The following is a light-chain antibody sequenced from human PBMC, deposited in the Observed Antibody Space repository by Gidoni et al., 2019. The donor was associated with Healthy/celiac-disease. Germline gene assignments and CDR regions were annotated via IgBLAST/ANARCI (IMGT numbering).Light chain of an antibody. Sequence: DIVIHQSPDSLAVSLGESATINCKSSQSFFYSSNNKNEFAWNKQKPVQPPKLLIYWASTRESGVPDGFSGSGSGTAFTLTISSRQAEDVAVYYCQQYYSTPWTFGQGTKVEIK. V-gene: IGKV4-1*01. CDR2: WAS. CDR1: QSFFYSSNNKNE. CDR3: QQYYSTPWT. J-gene: IGKJ1*01.